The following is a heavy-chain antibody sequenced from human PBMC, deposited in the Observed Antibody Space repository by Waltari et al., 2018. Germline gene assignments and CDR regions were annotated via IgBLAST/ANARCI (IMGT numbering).Heavy chain of an antibody. CDR3: ARAFRIAARPSYYFDY. V-gene: IGHV1-8*03. Sequence: QVQLVQSGAEVKKPGASVKVSCKASGYTFTSYDINWVRQATGQGLEWMGWLNPNNGNTGYAQNFQGIVTITRNTSISQAYMELSSLRSEATAVYYCARAFRIAARPSYYFDYWGQGTLVTVSS. CDR2: LNPNNGNT. J-gene: IGHJ4*02. CDR1: GYTFTSYD. D-gene: IGHD6-6*01.